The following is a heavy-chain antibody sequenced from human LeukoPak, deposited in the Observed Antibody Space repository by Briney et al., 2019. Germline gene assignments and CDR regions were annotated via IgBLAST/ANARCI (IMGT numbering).Heavy chain of an antibody. CDR1: GGSISSGSYY. CDR2: IYYSGST. CDR3: ARVGYYDFWSGYFDDYYYYMDV. D-gene: IGHD3-3*01. Sequence: SETLSLTCTVSGGSISSGSYYWSWIRQPPGKGLEWIGYIYYSGSTNYNPSLKSRVTISVDTSKNQFSLKLSSVTAADTAVYYCARVGYYDFWSGYFDDYYYYMDVWGKGTTVTVSS. J-gene: IGHJ6*03. V-gene: IGHV4-61*01.